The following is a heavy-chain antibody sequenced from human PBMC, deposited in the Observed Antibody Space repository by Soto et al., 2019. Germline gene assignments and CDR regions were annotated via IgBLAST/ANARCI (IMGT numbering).Heavy chain of an antibody. CDR3: ARGGHIAVVTASFDY. J-gene: IGHJ4*02. CDR1: GYTLNTYY. D-gene: IGHD2-21*02. V-gene: IGHV1-46*02. Sequence: GAPVKLSCKPSGYTLNTYYLHWVRQAPGQGLEWMGIIHPSGGGSTYAQKFLGRVTMTRDTSTSTVFMELSSLRSADTAVYYCARGGHIAVVTASFDYWGQGTLVTVSS. CDR2: IHPSGGGS.